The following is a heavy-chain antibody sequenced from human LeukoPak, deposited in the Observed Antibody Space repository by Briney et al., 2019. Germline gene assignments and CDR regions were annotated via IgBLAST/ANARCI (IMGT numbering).Heavy chain of an antibody. CDR1: GGSISSHY. D-gene: IGHD4-23*01. V-gene: IGHV4-59*11. Sequence: SETLSLTCTVSGGSISSHYWSWIRQPPGKGLEWIGYIYYSGSTNYNPSLKSRVTISVDTSKNQFSLKLSSVTAADTAVYYCARYTAYGGNTEFDYWGQGTLVTVSS. CDR3: ARYTAYGGNTEFDY. CDR2: IYYSGST. J-gene: IGHJ4*02.